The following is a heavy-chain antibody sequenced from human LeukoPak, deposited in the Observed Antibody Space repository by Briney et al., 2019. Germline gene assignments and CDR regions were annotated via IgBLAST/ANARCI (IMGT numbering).Heavy chain of an antibody. Sequence: GGSLRLSCAASGFTFSSYAMHWVRQAPGKGLEWVAVISYDGSNKYYADSVKGRFTISRDNSKNTLYLQMNSLRAEDTAVYYCARGVDVVVPAAHPALDYWGQGTLVTVSS. CDR1: GFTFSSYA. CDR2: ISYDGSNK. CDR3: ARGVDVVVPAAHPALDY. J-gene: IGHJ4*02. V-gene: IGHV3-30*04. D-gene: IGHD2-2*01.